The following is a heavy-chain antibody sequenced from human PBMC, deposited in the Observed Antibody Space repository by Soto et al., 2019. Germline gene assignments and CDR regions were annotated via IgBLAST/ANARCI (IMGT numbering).Heavy chain of an antibody. CDR2: IFYSGST. J-gene: IGHJ5*02. CDR3: ARQPTTGDTDLWFDP. V-gene: IGHV4-39*01. Sequence: QLQLLESGPGLVKASETLSLTCNVSGGSISTSRSYWAWIRQPPGKGLEWLANIFYSGSTYYNPSLASRVTGAVDPSKNEFSLKLRSVTAADTAVYYCARQPTTGDTDLWFDPWGQGTLVTVSS. D-gene: IGHD2-21*01. CDR1: GGSISTSRSY.